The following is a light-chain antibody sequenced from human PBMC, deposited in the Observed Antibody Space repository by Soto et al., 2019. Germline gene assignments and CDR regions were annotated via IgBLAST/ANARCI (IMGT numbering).Light chain of an antibody. CDR1: SSDVGGYNY. CDR2: EVS. Sequence: QSALTQPPSASGSPGRSVTISCTGTSSDVGGYNYVSWYQQHPGKAPKLMIYEVSKRPSGVPDRFSGFKSGNTASLTVSGLQAEDEADYYCSSYGGSNNFVFGGGTKLTVL. V-gene: IGLV2-8*01. J-gene: IGLJ2*01. CDR3: SSYGGSNNFV.